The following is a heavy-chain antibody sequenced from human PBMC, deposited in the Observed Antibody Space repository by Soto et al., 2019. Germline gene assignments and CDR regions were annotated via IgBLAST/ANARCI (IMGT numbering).Heavy chain of an antibody. Sequence: QITLQESGPTLVTPTQTLTLTCTFSGFSIGTSGAAVGWIRQPPGKALEWLAIIYWDNDKLYSSSLRSRLTITKDNSRNQVVLTMTSVDPVDTATYYCAHRRRARPPNCSGGTCYGGFAYWGQGALVTVSS. CDR3: AHRRRARPPNCSGGTCYGGFAY. V-gene: IGHV2-5*02. J-gene: IGHJ4*02. CDR2: IYWDNDK. D-gene: IGHD2-15*01. CDR1: GFSIGTSGAA.